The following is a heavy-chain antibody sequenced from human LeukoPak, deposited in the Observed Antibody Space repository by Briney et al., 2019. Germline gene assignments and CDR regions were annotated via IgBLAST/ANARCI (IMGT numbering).Heavy chain of an antibody. CDR3: ARDPPGSSWFDY. V-gene: IGHV4-39*07. CDR1: GGSISSSSYY. CDR2: IYYSGST. D-gene: IGHD6-13*01. Sequence: PSETLSLTCTVSGGSISSSSYYWGWIRQPPGKGLEWIGSIYYSGSTNYNPSLKSRVTMSVDTSKKQFSLKLSSVTAADTAVYYCARDPPGSSWFDYWGQGILVTVSS. J-gene: IGHJ5*01.